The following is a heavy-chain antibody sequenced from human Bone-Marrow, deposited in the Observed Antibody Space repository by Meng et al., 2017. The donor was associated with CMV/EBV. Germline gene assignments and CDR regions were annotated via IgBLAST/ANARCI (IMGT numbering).Heavy chain of an antibody. D-gene: IGHD6-6*01. CDR1: GGSISSYY. J-gene: IGHJ6*02. CDR3: ARDLAYSSSHYYYGMDV. Sequence: SETLSLTCTVPGGSISSYYWSWIRQPPGKGLEWIGYIYYSGSTNYNPSLKSRVTISVDTSKNQFYLKLSSVTAADTAVYYCARDLAYSSSHYYYGMDVWGQGTTVTVSS. CDR2: IYYSGST. V-gene: IGHV4-59*01.